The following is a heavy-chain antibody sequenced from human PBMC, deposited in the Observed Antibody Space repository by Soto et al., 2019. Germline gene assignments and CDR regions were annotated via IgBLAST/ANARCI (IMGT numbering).Heavy chain of an antibody. CDR3: VRDGTKTLRDWFDP. Sequence: PSETLSLTXTVSGASISCFYWSWIRKSAGKGLEWIGRIYAPVSTDYNPSLKRRAMMSVDTYKKQLSLKLRSVTAADTAVYYCVRDGTKTLRDWFDPWGPGISVTVS. V-gene: IGHV4-4*07. CDR2: IYAPVST. D-gene: IGHD1-1*01. J-gene: IGHJ5*02. CDR1: GASISCFY.